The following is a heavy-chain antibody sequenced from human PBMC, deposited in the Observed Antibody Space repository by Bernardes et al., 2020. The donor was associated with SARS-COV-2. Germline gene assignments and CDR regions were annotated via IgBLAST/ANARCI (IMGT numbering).Heavy chain of an antibody. CDR1: GLTVSSSQ. V-gene: IGHV3-53*01. Sequence: GGSLRLSCAASGLTVSSSQMSWVRQAPGKGLEWVSVIYTDGRTYYADSVKGRFTISRDISKNTLYLQMNSLRAEDTAVYFCVREKVESEPPTRYDYWGQGTLVTVSS. J-gene: IGHJ4*02. CDR3: VREKVESEPPTRYDY. CDR2: IYTDGRT. D-gene: IGHD1-26*01.